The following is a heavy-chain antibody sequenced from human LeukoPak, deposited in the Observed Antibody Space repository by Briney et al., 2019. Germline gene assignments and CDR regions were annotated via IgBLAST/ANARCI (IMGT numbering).Heavy chain of an antibody. V-gene: IGHV1-69*05. CDR1: GGTFSSYA. D-gene: IGHD2-2*01. CDR3: ARTPAADRYYFDY. Sequence: ASVKVSCKASGGTFSSYAISWVRQAPGQGLEWMGGIIPIFGTANYAQKFQGRVTITTDESTSTAHMELSSLRSEDTAVYYCARTPAADRYYFDYWGQGPLVTVS. J-gene: IGHJ4*02. CDR2: IIPIFGTA.